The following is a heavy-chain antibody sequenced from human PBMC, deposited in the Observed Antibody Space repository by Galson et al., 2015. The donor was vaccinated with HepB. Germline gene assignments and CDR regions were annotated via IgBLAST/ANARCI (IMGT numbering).Heavy chain of an antibody. J-gene: IGHJ4*02. CDR1: GYSFINFA. CDR3: ARKERSYYDGSGYYDY. Sequence: SVKVSCKASGYSFINFAIHWVRQAPGQRLEWMGWINAGNGNTEYSHNVQGRVKITRDTSASTAYMELSGLRSEDTAVYYCARKERSYYDGSGYYDYWGQGTLVTVSS. CDR2: INAGNGNT. D-gene: IGHD3-22*01. V-gene: IGHV1-3*01.